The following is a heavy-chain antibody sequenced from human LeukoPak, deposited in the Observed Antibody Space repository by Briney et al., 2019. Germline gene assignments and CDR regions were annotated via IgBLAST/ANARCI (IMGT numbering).Heavy chain of an antibody. Sequence: ASVKVSCKVSGYTLTELSMHWVRQAPGKGLEWMGGFDPEDGETIYAQKFQGRVTMTEDTSTDTAYMELSSLRSEDTAVYYCATDASGLWNTQYYYYMDVWGKGTTVTVSS. V-gene: IGHV1-24*01. CDR3: ATDASGLWNTQYYYYMDV. CDR2: FDPEDGET. J-gene: IGHJ6*03. CDR1: GYTLTELS. D-gene: IGHD1-1*01.